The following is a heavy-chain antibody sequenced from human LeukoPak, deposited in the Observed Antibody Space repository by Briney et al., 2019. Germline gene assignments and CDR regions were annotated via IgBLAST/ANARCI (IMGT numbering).Heavy chain of an antibody. V-gene: IGHV3-23*01. CDR3: AKAPVTSCRGAYCYPFDS. D-gene: IGHD2-21*01. J-gene: IGHJ4*02. CDR1: GFTLSTYA. Sequence: GGSLRLSCAASGFTLSTYAMSWVRQTPGKGLEWVAATSSSDAGTYHADSVRGRFTISRDNSKNTLYLQMNSLRAEDAAVYFCAKAPVTSCRGAYCYPFDSWGQGTLVTVSS. CDR2: TSSSDAGT.